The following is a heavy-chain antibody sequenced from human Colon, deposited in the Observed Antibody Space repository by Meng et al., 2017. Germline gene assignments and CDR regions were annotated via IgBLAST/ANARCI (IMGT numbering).Heavy chain of an antibody. CDR1: GGSITTTSYY. D-gene: IGHD3-22*01. CDR3: ARQLRQWLVNDF. Sequence: LHVQYSGPGPLTPSVPLVTNCTISGGSITTTSYYWGWIRQTPGKGLEWIGTAYGSGTTFYNSSLKSRVTISVDTSKNQFSLRLASVTAADSAVYYCARQLRQWLVNDFWGQGVLVTVSS. J-gene: IGHJ4*02. V-gene: IGHV4-39*07. CDR2: AYGSGTT.